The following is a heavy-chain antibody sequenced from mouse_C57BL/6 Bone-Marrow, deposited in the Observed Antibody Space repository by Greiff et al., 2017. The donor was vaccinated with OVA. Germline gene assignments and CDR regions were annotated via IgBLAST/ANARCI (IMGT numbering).Heavy chain of an antibody. CDR1: GFTFSNYW. Sequence: EVKLEESGGGLVQPGGSMKLSCVASGFTFSNYWMNWVRQSPEKGLEWVAQIRLKSDNYATHYAESVKGRFTISRDDSKSSVYLQMNNLRAEDTGIYYCTGAYYSNHGAMDYWGQGTSVTVSS. CDR2: IRLKSDNYAT. V-gene: IGHV6-3*01. D-gene: IGHD2-5*01. CDR3: TGAYYSNHGAMDY. J-gene: IGHJ4*01.